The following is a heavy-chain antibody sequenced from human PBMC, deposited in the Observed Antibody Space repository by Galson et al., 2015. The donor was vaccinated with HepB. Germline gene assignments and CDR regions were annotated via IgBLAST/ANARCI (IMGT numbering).Heavy chain of an antibody. CDR1: GGTFTGYY. CDR3: ARGNYRDFDY. Sequence: SVKVSCKASGGTFTGYYMHWVRQAPGQGLEWMGWINPNSGGTNYAQKFQGWVTMTRDTSIGTAYMELSRLRSDDTAVYYCARGNYRDFDYWGQGTLVTVSS. CDR2: INPNSGGT. J-gene: IGHJ4*02. V-gene: IGHV1-2*04. D-gene: IGHD4-11*01.